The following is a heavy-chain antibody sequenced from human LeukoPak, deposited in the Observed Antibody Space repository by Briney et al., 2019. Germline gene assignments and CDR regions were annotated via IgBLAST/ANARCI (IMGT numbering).Heavy chain of an antibody. CDR1: GFTFSGSW. J-gene: IGHJ4*02. CDR3: AKYYSSSWYYFDY. D-gene: IGHD6-13*01. Sequence: GGSLRLSCAASGFTFSGSWMHWVRQAPGKGLVWVSRVNNDGTGTIYADSVQGRFTISRDNSKNTLYLQMNSLRAEDTAVYYCAKYYSSSWYYFDYWGQGTLVTVSS. V-gene: IGHV3-74*01. CDR2: VNNDGTGT.